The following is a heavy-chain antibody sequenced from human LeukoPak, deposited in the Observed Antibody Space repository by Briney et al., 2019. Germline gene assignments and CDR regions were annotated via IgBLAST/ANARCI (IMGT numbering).Heavy chain of an antibody. J-gene: IGHJ3*02. D-gene: IGHD3-22*01. V-gene: IGHV1-8*01. CDR1: GYTFTSYD. CDR2: MNPNSGNT. Sequence: ASVKVSCKASGYTFTSYDINWVRQATGQGLEWMGWMNPNSGNTGYAQKFQGRVTMTRNTSISTAYMELSSLRSEDTAVYYCARDDSSGYKDAFDIWGQGTMVTLSS. CDR3: ARDDSSGYKDAFDI.